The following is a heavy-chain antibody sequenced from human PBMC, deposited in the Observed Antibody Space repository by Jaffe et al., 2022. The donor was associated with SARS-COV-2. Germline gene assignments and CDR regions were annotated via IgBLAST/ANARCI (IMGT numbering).Heavy chain of an antibody. CDR3: ARMTVYDSSGY. J-gene: IGHJ4*02. CDR1: GYSISSGFY. V-gene: IGHV4-38-2*02. Sequence: QVQLQESGPGLVKPSETLSLTCTVSGYSISSGFYWGWIRQPPGKGLEWIGSIYHSGSTYYNPSLKSRVSISVDTSKNLFSLKLSSVTAADAAVYYCARMTVYDSSGYWGQGTLVTVSS. D-gene: IGHD3-22*01. CDR2: IYHSGST.